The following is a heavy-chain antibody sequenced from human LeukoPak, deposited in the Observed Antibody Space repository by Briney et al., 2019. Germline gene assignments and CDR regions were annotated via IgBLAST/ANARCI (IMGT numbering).Heavy chain of an antibody. CDR2: ISSNGGST. Sequence: GGSLRLSCAASGFTFSSYAMHWVRQAPGKGLEYVSAISSNGGSTYYANSVKGRFTISRDNAKNTLYLQMNSLRAEDTAVYYCARATPITMIDYWGQGTLVTVSS. CDR1: GFTFSSYA. CDR3: ARATPITMIDY. J-gene: IGHJ4*02. V-gene: IGHV3-64*01. D-gene: IGHD3-22*01.